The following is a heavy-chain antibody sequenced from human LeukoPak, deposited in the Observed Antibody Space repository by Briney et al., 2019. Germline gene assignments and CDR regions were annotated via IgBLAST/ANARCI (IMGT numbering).Heavy chain of an antibody. D-gene: IGHD2-15*01. CDR2: ISSSSTYI. CDR3: ARDLGSSPPD. V-gene: IGHV3-21*01. CDR1: GFTFGSYT. Sequence: GGSLRLSCVASGFTFGSYTMNWVRQAPGKGLELVSSISSSSTYIYYADSLKGRFTISRDNAKNSLYLQMNSLRAEDTALYYCARDLGSSPPDWGQGTLVTVSS. J-gene: IGHJ4*02.